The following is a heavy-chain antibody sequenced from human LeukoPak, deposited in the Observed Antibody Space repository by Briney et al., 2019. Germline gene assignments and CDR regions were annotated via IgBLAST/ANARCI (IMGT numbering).Heavy chain of an antibody. CDR3: ARESPFTIFGGPEPWDV. V-gene: IGHV3-64*01. CDR1: GFTFSSYA. D-gene: IGHD3-3*01. Sequence: GGSLRLSCAASGFTFSSYAMHWVRQAPGKGLEYVSAISSNGGSTYYANSVKGRFTISRDNSKNTLYLQMGSLRAEGMAVYYCARESPFTIFGGPEPWDVWGKGTTVTVSS. CDR2: ISSNGGST. J-gene: IGHJ6*04.